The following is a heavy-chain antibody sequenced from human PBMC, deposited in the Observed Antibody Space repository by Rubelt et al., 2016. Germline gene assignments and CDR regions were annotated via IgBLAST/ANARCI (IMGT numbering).Heavy chain of an antibody. Sequence: VQLVGSGGGLVKPGGSLRLSCAASGFTFSSHGMHWVRQAPGKGLAWVAGISYDGSNRFYTNSVKGRLTTSKDSSKNTLYLQMNSLRVEDTAVYYCARDIADWGQGTLVTVSS. D-gene: IGHD6-13*01. CDR3: ARDIAD. CDR2: ISYDGSNR. V-gene: IGHV3-30*04. J-gene: IGHJ4*02. CDR1: GFTFSSHG.